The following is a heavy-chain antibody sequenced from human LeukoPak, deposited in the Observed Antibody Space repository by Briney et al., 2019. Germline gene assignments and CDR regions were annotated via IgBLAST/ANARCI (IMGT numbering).Heavy chain of an antibody. CDR2: IYYSGST. V-gene: IGHV4-59*12. CDR1: GGSISSYY. D-gene: IGHD3-10*01. Sequence: SETLSLTCTVSGGSISSYYWSWIRQPPGKGLEWIGYIYYSGSTNYNPSLKSRVTISMDTSKNQFSLRLRSVSAADTAVYYCARLGRVRGAQEYSYYYYYMDVWGKGTTVTISS. J-gene: IGHJ6*03. CDR3: ARLGRVRGAQEYSYYYYYMDV.